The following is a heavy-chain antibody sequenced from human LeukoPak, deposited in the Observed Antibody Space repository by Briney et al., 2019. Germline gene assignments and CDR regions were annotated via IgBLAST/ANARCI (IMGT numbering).Heavy chain of an antibody. D-gene: IGHD3-22*01. CDR1: GYSISSGYY. Sequence: SETLSLTCTVSGYSISSGYYWGWIRQPPGKGLEWIANIYHSGLIYYNPSLKSRVTISVDASKNQFSLKLSSMTAADTAVYYCARTGDYYDSIGYYYAGYFYYMDVWGIGTTVTISS. CDR3: ARTGDYYDSIGYYYAGYFYYMDV. CDR2: IYHSGLI. V-gene: IGHV4-38-2*02. J-gene: IGHJ6*03.